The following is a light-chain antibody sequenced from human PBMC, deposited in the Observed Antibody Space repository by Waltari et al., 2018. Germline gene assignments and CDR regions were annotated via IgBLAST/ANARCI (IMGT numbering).Light chain of an antibody. CDR3: QQYNNWPRT. CDR2: ASS. V-gene: IGKV3-15*01. J-gene: IGKJ1*01. Sequence: EIVMTQSPATLSVSPGERATLSCRASQSVSSSLAWYQQKPGQAPRLLIYASSTSATGIPARFSGGGSGTEFTLTISSLQSEDFAVYYCQQYNNWPRTFGQGTKVEIK. CDR1: QSVSSS.